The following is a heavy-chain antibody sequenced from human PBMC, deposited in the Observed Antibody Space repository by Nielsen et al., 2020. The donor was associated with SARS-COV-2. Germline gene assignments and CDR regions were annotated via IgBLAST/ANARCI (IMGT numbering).Heavy chain of an antibody. V-gene: IGHV3-73*01. Sequence: GESLKISCAASGFSFSDSGMHWVRQASGEGLEWLGRMRSKANDYATEYPASVKGRFFISRDDSKNTAYLLMNSLKTDDTAVYYCTRVNPSSGSWFDAFDIWGQGTLVTVSS. D-gene: IGHD6-25*01. CDR3: TRVNPSSGSWFDAFDI. J-gene: IGHJ3*02. CDR2: MRSKANDYAT. CDR1: GFSFSDSG.